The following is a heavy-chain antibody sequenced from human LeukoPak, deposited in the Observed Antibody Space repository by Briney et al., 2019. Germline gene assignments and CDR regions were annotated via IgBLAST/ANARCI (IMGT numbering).Heavy chain of an antibody. V-gene: IGHV4-34*01. Sequence: SETLSLTCAVYGGSFSGYYWSWIRQPPGKGLEWIGEINHSGSTNYNPSLKSRVTIPVDTSKNQFSLKLSSVTAADTAVYYCARGGYSYGSLYYYYGMDVWGQGTTVAVSS. CDR1: GGSFSGYY. CDR3: ARGGYSYGSLYYYYGMDV. J-gene: IGHJ6*02. D-gene: IGHD5-18*01. CDR2: INHSGST.